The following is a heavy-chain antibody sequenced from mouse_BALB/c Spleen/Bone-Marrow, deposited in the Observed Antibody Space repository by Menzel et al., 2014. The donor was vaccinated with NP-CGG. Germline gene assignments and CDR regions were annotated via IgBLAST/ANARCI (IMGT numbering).Heavy chain of an antibody. CDR1: GISITTGNYR. Sequence: VQLQQPGPGLVKPSQTVSLTCTVTGISITTGNYRWSWIRQFPGNKLEWIGYIYYSGTITYNPSLTSRTTITRDTSKNQFFLEINSLTAEVTATYYCARYLGAYFDYWGQGTTLTVSS. D-gene: IGHD1-1*01. V-gene: IGHV3-5*02. J-gene: IGHJ2*01. CDR2: IYYSGTI. CDR3: ARYLGAYFDY.